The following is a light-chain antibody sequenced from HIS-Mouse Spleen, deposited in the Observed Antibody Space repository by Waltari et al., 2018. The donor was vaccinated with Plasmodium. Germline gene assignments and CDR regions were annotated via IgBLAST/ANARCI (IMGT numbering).Light chain of an antibody. V-gene: IGLV3-21*02. Sequence: SYVLTQPPSASVAPGQPARITCGGNNIGRKRVHWYQQKPGQAPVLVVYDDSDRPSGIPERFSGSNSGNTATLTISRVEAGDEADYYCQVWDSSSDHYVFGTGTKVTVL. CDR1: NIGRKR. CDR2: DDS. J-gene: IGLJ1*01. CDR3: QVWDSSSDHYV.